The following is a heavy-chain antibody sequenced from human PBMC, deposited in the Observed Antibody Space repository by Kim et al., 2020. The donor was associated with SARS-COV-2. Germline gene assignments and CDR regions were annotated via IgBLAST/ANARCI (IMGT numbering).Heavy chain of an antibody. Sequence: ASVKVSCKASGYTFTSYGISWVRQAPGQGLEWMGWISAYNGNTNYAPKLQGRVTMTTDTSTSTAYMELRSLRSDDTAVYYCARVGSFGSRVVVAATPIDYWGQGTLVTVSS. CDR2: ISAYNGNT. CDR3: ARVGSFGSRVVVAATPIDY. V-gene: IGHV1-18*01. CDR1: GYTFTSYG. D-gene: IGHD2-15*01. J-gene: IGHJ4*02.